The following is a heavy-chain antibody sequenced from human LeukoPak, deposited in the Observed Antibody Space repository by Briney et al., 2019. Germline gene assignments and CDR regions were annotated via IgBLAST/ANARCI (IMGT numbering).Heavy chain of an antibody. CDR2: FDPEDGEI. CDR1: GHTLTELS. CDR3: AAGGCSNYRPYNWFDP. D-gene: IGHD4-11*01. J-gene: IGHJ5*02. V-gene: IGHV1-24*01. Sequence: ASVKVSCKVSGHTLTELSTHWVRQAPGKGLEWMGGFDPEDGEIIYAQKFQGRVTITADESTSTAYMELSSLGSEDTAVYYCAAGGCSNYRPYNWFDPWGQGTLVTVSS.